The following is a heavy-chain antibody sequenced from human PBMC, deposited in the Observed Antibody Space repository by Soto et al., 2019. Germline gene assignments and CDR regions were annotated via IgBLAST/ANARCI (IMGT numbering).Heavy chain of an antibody. Sequence: PGGSLRLSCTVSGFSVGDMYMNWVRQAPGKGLEWVSVLYSGGTTYYADSVKGRFTISRDNSKNTLYLQMDSLGADDTAVYYCARARGSYRFAFGYWGQGALVTVSS. V-gene: IGHV3-53*01. D-gene: IGHD1-26*01. CDR2: LYSGGTT. CDR3: ARARGSYRFAFGY. J-gene: IGHJ4*02. CDR1: GFSVGDMY.